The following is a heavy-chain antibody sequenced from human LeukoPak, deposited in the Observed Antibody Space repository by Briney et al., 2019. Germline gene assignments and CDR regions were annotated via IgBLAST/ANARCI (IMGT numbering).Heavy chain of an antibody. J-gene: IGHJ4*02. CDR1: GFTFSSYA. D-gene: IGHD1-26*01. CDR3: AKDQTWELLTSYFDY. V-gene: IGHV3-23*01. CDR2: ISGSGGST. Sequence: GGSLRLSCAASGFTFSSYAMSWVRQAPGKGLEWVSAISGSGGSTYYADSVKGRFTISRDNSKNTLYLQMNSLRAEDTAVYYCAKDQTWELLTSYFDYWGQGTLVTVSS.